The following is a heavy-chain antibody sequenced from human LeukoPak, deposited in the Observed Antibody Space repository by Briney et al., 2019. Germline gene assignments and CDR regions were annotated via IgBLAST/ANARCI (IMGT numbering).Heavy chain of an antibody. CDR2: IYYSGST. J-gene: IGHJ4*02. CDR1: GGSISSYY. Sequence: SETLSLTCTVSGGSISSYYWTWIRQPPGKGLEWIGHIYYSGSTNYNPSLKSRVTMSLDTSKNQFSLKLSSVTAADTAVYYCARGGSGTYYFFDYWGQGTLVTVAS. V-gene: IGHV4-59*01. D-gene: IGHD1-26*01. CDR3: ARGGSGTYYFFDY.